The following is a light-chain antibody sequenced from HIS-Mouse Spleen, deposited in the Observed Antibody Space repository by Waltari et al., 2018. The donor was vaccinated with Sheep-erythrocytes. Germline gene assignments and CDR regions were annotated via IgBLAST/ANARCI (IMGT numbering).Light chain of an antibody. CDR2: EVS. V-gene: IGLV2-8*01. J-gene: IGLJ3*02. Sequence: QSALTQPPSASVSPGQSVTISCTGTSSDVGGYNYVSWYQQHPGKAPKPMIYEVSKRPSGVPGRFSGSKSGNPASLTVSGLQAEDEADYYCSSYAGSNNWVFGGGTKLTVL. CDR3: SSYAGSNNWV. CDR1: SSDVGGYNY.